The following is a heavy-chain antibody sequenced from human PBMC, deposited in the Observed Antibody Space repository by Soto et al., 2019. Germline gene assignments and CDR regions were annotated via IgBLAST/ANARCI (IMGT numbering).Heavy chain of an antibody. Sequence: SETLSLTCTVSGGSISSYYWSWIRQPPGKGLEWIGYIYYSGGTNYNPSLKSRVTISVDTSKNQFSLKLTSVTAADTAVYYCAREGYYYDSSGYYYYYGMDVWGQGTTVTVSS. CDR3: AREGYYYDSSGYYYYYGMDV. J-gene: IGHJ6*02. CDR1: GGSISSYY. D-gene: IGHD3-22*01. V-gene: IGHV4-59*01. CDR2: IYYSGGT.